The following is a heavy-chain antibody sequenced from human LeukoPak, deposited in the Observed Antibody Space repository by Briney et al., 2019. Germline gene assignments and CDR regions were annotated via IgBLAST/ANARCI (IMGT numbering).Heavy chain of an antibody. J-gene: IGHJ1*01. Sequence: PSETLSLTCAVSGASITSSNYYWGWVRQSPGKGLEWIGNIYSSGNTYYNASLKSRVTMYIDTSKNQFFLKLSSVTAADTALYYCAKDITGYSRVLFQHWGQGTLVTVSS. CDR2: IYSSGNT. V-gene: IGHV4-39*07. CDR3: AKDITGYSRVLFQH. CDR1: GASITSSNYY. D-gene: IGHD6-13*01.